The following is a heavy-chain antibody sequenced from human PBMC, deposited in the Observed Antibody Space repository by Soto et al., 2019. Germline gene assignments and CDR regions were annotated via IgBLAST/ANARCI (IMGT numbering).Heavy chain of an antibody. D-gene: IGHD3-22*01. V-gene: IGHV1-69*01. CDR3: TRPRRVRNFYPGFDV. CDR1: VGTFSTYA. CDR2: IIPMFGTP. J-gene: IGHJ6*02. Sequence: QVQLVHSGAELKKPGSSVKVSCKASVGTFSTYAISWVRQAPGQGLEWLGGIIPMFGTPNYAQKFQGRVTISADESTTPGYLEMCSLRSADTSVYFCTRPRRVRNFYPGFDVWGHATYVTGYS.